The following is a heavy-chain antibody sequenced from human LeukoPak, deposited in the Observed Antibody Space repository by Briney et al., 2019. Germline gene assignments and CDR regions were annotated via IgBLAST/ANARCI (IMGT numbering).Heavy chain of an antibody. Sequence: SETLSLTCTVSGGPISSSSYYWGWIRQPPGKGLEWIGSIYYSGSTYYNPSLKSRVTISVDTSKNQFSLKLSSVTAADTAVYYCARLKDYYDSSGYYTAIGYFDYWGQGTLVTVSS. D-gene: IGHD3-22*01. J-gene: IGHJ4*02. CDR1: GGPISSSSYY. V-gene: IGHV4-39*01. CDR3: ARLKDYYDSSGYYTAIGYFDY. CDR2: IYYSGST.